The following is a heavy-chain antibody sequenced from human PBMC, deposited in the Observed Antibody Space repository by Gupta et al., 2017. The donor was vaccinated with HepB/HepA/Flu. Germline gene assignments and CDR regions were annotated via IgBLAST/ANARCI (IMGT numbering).Heavy chain of an antibody. D-gene: IGHD2-15*01. CDR3: AKEVPEVGAATPCYFDY. J-gene: IGHJ4*02. CDR2: ISGSGGRT. Sequence: DVQLLSSGCGLVQPGVSLRLSCAASGFTFIRYAMSWVRQAPGKGLEWVSAISGSGGRTEYADAGKGRVTISRDNSKNTLYLQMNSLRAEETAVDYCAKEVPEVGAATPCYFDYGGQGTLVTVSS. V-gene: IGHV3-23*01. CDR1: GFTFIRYA.